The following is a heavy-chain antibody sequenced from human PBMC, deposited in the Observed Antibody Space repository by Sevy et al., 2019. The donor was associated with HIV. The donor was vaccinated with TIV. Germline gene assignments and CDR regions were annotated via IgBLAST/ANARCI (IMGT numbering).Heavy chain of an antibody. D-gene: IGHD4-17*01. J-gene: IGHJ4*02. Sequence: QLPETLSLTCTVSGGSLNSYYWSWIRQPPGKGLEWFGYLFYTDSTNYNPSLKSRVTISVDRSKNQFSLELRPVTAPDPPVYYCAGDSDSGLDYWCQGTLVTDSS. CDR2: LFYTDST. CDR3: AGDSDSGLDY. V-gene: IGHV4-59*01. CDR1: GGSLNSYY.